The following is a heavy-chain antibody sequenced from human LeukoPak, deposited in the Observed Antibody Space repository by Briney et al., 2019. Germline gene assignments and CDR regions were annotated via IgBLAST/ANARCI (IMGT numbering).Heavy chain of an antibody. D-gene: IGHD3-22*01. Sequence: ASVKVSCKASGYTFTGYYMHWVRQAPGQGLEWMGIINPSGGSTSYAQKFQGRVTMTRDTSTSTVYMELSSLRSEDTAVYYCARDRANYYDSSGYDFDYWGQGTLVTVSS. J-gene: IGHJ4*02. CDR2: INPSGGST. CDR1: GYTFTGYY. V-gene: IGHV1-46*01. CDR3: ARDRANYYDSSGYDFDY.